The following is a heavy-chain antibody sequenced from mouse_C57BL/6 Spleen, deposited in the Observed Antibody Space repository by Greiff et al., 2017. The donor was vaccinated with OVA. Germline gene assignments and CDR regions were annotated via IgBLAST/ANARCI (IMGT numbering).Heavy chain of an antibody. Sequence: VQLQQSGPELVKPGASVKISCKASGYTFTDYYINWVKQRPGQGLEWIGWIFPGSGSTYYNEKFKGKATLTVDKSSSTAYMLLSSLTSEDSAVYFCARGFITTVVATDYFDYWGQGTTLTVSS. J-gene: IGHJ2*01. V-gene: IGHV1-75*01. CDR3: ARGFITTVVATDYFDY. D-gene: IGHD1-1*01. CDR2: IFPGSGST. CDR1: GYTFTDYY.